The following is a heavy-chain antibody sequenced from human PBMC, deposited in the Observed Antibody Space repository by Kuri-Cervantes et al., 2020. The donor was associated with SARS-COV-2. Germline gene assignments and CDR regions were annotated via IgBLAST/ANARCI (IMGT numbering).Heavy chain of an antibody. J-gene: IGHJ3*02. CDR2: VYYSGTT. CDR1: GGSISSQGYY. V-gene: IGHV4-39*07. D-gene: IGHD6-6*01. Sequence: GSLRLSCTVSGGSISSQGYYWGWIRQPPGKGLEWIGCVYYSGTTYYNPSLKSRVTMSVDTSKNQFSLKPSSVTAADTAVYYCARRGAGSSSAAFDIWGQGTMVTVSS. CDR3: ARRGAGSSSAAFDI.